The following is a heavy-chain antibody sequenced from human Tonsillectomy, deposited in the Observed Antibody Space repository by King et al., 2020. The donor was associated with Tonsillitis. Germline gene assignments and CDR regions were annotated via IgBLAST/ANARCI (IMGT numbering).Heavy chain of an antibody. Sequence: VQLVESGAEVKKPGESLRISCKGSRYTFTNYWINWVRQMPGKGLEWMGRIDPSDSYSLLRPSFQGHVTVSVDKSSDTAYLQWSSLKASDTALYYCARSASPSGSSSIYWFDPWGQGTLVTVSS. CDR3: ARSASPSGSSSIYWFDP. CDR2: IDPSDSYS. D-gene: IGHD1-26*01. CDR1: RYTFTNYW. V-gene: IGHV5-10-1*03. J-gene: IGHJ5*02.